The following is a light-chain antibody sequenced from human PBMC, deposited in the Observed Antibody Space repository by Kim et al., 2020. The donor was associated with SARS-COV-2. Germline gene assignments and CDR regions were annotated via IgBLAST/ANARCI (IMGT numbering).Light chain of an antibody. CDR3: QQYSRSPQT. Sequence: SPGARATLSCRASQSVTSNYLAWYQHKPGRAPSLLIYAASSRATGIPDRFSGSGSGTDFTLTISRLEPEDFAVYYCQQYSRSPQTFGQGTKVDIK. V-gene: IGKV3-20*01. J-gene: IGKJ2*01. CDR2: AAS. CDR1: QSVTSNY.